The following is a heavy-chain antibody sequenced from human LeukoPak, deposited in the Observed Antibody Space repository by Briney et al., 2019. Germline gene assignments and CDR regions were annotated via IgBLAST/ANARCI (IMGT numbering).Heavy chain of an antibody. V-gene: IGHV3-11*04. D-gene: IGHD2-2*01. Sequence: PGGSLRLSCAASGFTFSDYYMSWIRQAPGKGLEWVSYISSSGSTIYYADSVKGRFTISRDNAKNSLHLQMNSLRAEDTAVYYCARDLGGDIVVVPAAKDAFDIWGQGTMVTVSS. CDR2: ISSSGSTI. J-gene: IGHJ3*02. CDR3: ARDLGGDIVVVPAAKDAFDI. CDR1: GFTFSDYY.